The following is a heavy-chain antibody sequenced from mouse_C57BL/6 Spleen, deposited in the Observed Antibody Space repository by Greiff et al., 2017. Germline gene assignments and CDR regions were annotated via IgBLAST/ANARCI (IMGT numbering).Heavy chain of an antibody. J-gene: IGHJ1*03. CDR2: IDPSDSET. Sequence: QVQLQQPGAELVRPGSSVKLSCKASGYTFTSYWMHWVKQRPIQGLEWIGNIDPSDSETHYTQKFKDKATLTVDKSSSTAYMQLSSLTSEDSAVYYCARGYGKGYCDVWGTGTTVTVSS. D-gene: IGHD2-1*01. CDR1: GYTFTSYW. CDR3: ARGYGKGYCDV. V-gene: IGHV1-52*01.